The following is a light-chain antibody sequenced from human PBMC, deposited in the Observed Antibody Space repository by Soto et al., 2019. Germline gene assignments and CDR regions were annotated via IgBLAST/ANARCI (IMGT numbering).Light chain of an antibody. CDR2: NDN. CDR1: SSNIGSET. J-gene: IGLJ3*02. Sequence: QSLLIQPPSASGTPGQRVTISCSGSSSNIGSETVNWYQQLPGSAPKLLIYNDNQRRSGVPDRFSASKSGTSASLALSGLQPEDEADYYCSAWDDSLDIWVFGAGTKVTVL. CDR3: SAWDDSLDIWV. V-gene: IGLV1-44*01.